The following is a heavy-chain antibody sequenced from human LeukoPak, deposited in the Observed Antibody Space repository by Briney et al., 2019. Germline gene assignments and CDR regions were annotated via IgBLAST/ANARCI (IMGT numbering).Heavy chain of an antibody. D-gene: IGHD4-23*01. Sequence: GGSLRLSCAASGFTFSSYAMSWVRQAPGKGLEWVSAISGSGGSTYYADSVKGRFTISRDNSKNTLYLQMNSLRAEDTAVYYCAAGRSVAVTYFGYWGQGTLVTVSS. CDR2: ISGSGGST. J-gene: IGHJ4*02. CDR3: AAGRSVAVTYFGY. V-gene: IGHV3-23*01. CDR1: GFTFSSYA.